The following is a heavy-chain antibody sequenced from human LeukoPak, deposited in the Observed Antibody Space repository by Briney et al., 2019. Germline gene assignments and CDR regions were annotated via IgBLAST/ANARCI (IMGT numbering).Heavy chain of an antibody. CDR2: ISYDGSNK. CDR1: GFTFSSYA. D-gene: IGHD4-17*01. J-gene: IGHJ4*02. Sequence: GGSLRLSCAASGFTFSSYAMHWVRQAPGKGLEWVAVISYDGSNKYYADSVKGRFTISRDNSKNTLYLQMNSLRTEDTALYYCAKTSSDYGERFEHWGQGTLVTVSS. V-gene: IGHV3-30-3*01. CDR3: AKTSSDYGERFEH.